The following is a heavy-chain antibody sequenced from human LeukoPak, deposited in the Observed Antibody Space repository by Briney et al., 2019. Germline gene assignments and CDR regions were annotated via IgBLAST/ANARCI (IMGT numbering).Heavy chain of an antibody. V-gene: IGHV1-46*01. CDR3: ARGGLPARSWFDP. Sequence: ASVNVSCKASGYTFTSYYMNWVRQAPGHELEWMGIINPSSGRTTYAQKFQDRVTMTRDTSTSTVYMELTSLRSEDTAVFYCARGGLPARSWFDPWGQGTLVTVSS. D-gene: IGHD3/OR15-3a*01. J-gene: IGHJ5*02. CDR2: INPSSGRT. CDR1: GYTFTSYY.